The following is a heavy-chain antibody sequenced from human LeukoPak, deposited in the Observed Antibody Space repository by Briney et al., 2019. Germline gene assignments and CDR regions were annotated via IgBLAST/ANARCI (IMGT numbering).Heavy chain of an antibody. Sequence: SETLSLTCTVSGGSISSYYWGWIRQPPGKGLEWIGSIYYSGSTYYNPSLKSRVTISVDTSKNQFSLKLSSVTAADTAVYYCAGKAVAGPYFDYWGQGTLVTVSS. CDR2: IYYSGST. V-gene: IGHV4-39*01. CDR3: AGKAVAGPYFDY. J-gene: IGHJ4*02. CDR1: GGSISSYY. D-gene: IGHD6-19*01.